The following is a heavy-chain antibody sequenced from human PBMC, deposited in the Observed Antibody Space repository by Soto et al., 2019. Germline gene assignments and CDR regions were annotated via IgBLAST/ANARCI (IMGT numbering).Heavy chain of an antibody. J-gene: IGHJ4*02. CDR2: IDPSDSYT. CDR3: PRHGGVGVPAATRALNY. Sequence: PXEWLSVYGKSSGYRFTSYGISWVLQMPGKRLEWMGRIDPSDSYTNYSPSFQGHVTISADKSISTAYLQWSSLKASDTAMYYCPRHGGVGVPAATRALNYWGQGTLVTVSS. CDR1: GYRFTSYG. D-gene: IGHD2-2*01. V-gene: IGHV5-10-1*01.